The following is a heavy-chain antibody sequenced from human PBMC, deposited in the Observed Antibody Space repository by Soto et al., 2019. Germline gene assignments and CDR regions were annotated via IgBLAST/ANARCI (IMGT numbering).Heavy chain of an antibody. CDR3: AKDPRAGVYSSGWYAFGY. J-gene: IGHJ4*02. CDR2: ISGSGGST. D-gene: IGHD6-19*01. CDR1: GFTFSSYA. V-gene: IGHV3-23*01. Sequence: GGSLRLSCAASGFTFSSYAMSWVRQAPGKGLEWVSAISGSGGSTYYADSVKGRFTISRDNSKNTLYLQMNSLRAEDTAVYYCAKDPRAGVYSSGWYAFGYWGQGTLVTVSS.